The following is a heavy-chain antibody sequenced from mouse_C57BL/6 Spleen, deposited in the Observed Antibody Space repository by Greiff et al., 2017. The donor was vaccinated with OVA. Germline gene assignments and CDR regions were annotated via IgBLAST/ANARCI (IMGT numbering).Heavy chain of an antibody. Sequence: EVKLMESGGGLVKPGGSLKLSCAASGFTFSSYAMSWVRQTPEKRLEWVATISDGGSYTYYPDNVKGRFTISRDNAKNNLYLQMSHLKSEDTAMYYCARERYYYGSTPFDYWGQGTTLTVSS. D-gene: IGHD1-1*01. CDR2: ISDGGSYT. V-gene: IGHV5-4*03. J-gene: IGHJ2*01. CDR3: ARERYYYGSTPFDY. CDR1: GFTFSSYA.